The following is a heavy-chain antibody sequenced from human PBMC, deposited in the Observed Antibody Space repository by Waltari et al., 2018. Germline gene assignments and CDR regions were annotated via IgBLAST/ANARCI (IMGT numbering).Heavy chain of an antibody. J-gene: IGHJ4*02. CDR1: GGSISSYY. D-gene: IGHD6-19*01. CDR3: ARDSNKAVAGRSYYFDY. V-gene: IGHV4-4*07. Sequence: QVQLQESGPGLVKPSETLSLTCTVSGGSISSYYWSWIRQPAGKGLEWIGRIYTSGSTNYHPSLKSRVTMSVDTSKNQFSLKLSSVTAADTAVYYCARDSNKAVAGRSYYFDYWGQGTLVTVSS. CDR2: IYTSGST.